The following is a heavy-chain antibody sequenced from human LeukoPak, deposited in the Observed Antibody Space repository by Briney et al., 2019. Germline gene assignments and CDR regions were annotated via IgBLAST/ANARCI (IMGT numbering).Heavy chain of an antibody. J-gene: IGHJ4*02. CDR1: GYSISSGYY. CDR3: AGDSSGYYYFDY. Sequence: PSETLSLTCTVSGYSISSGYYWGWIRQPPGKGLEWIGSIYHSGSTYYNPSLKSRVTISVDTSKNQFSLKLSSVTAADTAVYYCAGDSSGYYYFDYWGQGTLVTVSS. V-gene: IGHV4-38-2*02. D-gene: IGHD3-22*01. CDR2: IYHSGST.